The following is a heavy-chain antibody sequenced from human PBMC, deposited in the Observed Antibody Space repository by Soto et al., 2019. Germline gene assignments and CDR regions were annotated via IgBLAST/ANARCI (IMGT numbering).Heavy chain of an antibody. Sequence: SETLSLTCAVYGGSFSCYYWSLIRQPPGKGLEWIGEINHSGSTNYNPSLKSRVTISVDTSKNQFSLKLSSVTAADTAVYYCARGRRDTMVRGAKYFDYWGQGTLVTVSS. V-gene: IGHV4-34*01. CDR2: INHSGST. CDR1: GGSFSCYY. J-gene: IGHJ4*02. CDR3: ARGRRDTMVRGAKYFDY. D-gene: IGHD3-10*01.